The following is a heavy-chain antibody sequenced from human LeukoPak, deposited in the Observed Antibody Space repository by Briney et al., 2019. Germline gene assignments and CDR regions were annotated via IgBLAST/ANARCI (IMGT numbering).Heavy chain of an antibody. CDR1: GFTFSSYS. J-gene: IGHJ5*02. Sequence: PGGPLRLSCAASGFTFSSYSMNWVRQAPGKGLEWVSSISSSSSYIYYADSVKGRFTISRDNAKNSLYPQMNSLRAEDTAVYYCATRGYDILTGYYPFDPWGQGTLVTVSS. CDR3: ATRGYDILTGYYPFDP. CDR2: ISSSSSYI. D-gene: IGHD3-9*01. V-gene: IGHV3-21*01.